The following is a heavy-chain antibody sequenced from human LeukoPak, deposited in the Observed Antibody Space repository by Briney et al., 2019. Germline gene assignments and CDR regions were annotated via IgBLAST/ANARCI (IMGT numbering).Heavy chain of an antibody. D-gene: IGHD3-22*01. Sequence: SQTLSLTCAISGDSVSSNIAAWHWIRQSPSRGLEWLGRTYYKSKWYNDYAVSVKSRITFNPDTSENQFSLHLNSVTPEDTAVYYCARGRNAFYYDLRQSDAFDSWGQGTKVTVSS. J-gene: IGHJ3*02. CDR3: ARGRNAFYYDLRQSDAFDS. CDR1: GDSVSSNIAA. CDR2: TYYKSKWYN. V-gene: IGHV6-1*01.